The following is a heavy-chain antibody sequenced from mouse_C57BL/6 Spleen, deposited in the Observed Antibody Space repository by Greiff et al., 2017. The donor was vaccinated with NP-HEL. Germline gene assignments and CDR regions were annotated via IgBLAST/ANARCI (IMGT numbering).Heavy chain of an antibody. D-gene: IGHD1-1*01. V-gene: IGHV6-3*01. CDR3: TPYYYGRNY. Sequence: EVHLVESGGGLVQPGGSMKLSCVASGFTFSNYWMNWVRQSPEKGLEWVAQIRLKSDNYATHYAESVKGRFTISRDDSKSSVYLQMNNLRAEDTGIYYCTPYYYGRNYWGQGTLVTVSA. J-gene: IGHJ3*01. CDR1: GFTFSNYW. CDR2: IRLKSDNYAT.